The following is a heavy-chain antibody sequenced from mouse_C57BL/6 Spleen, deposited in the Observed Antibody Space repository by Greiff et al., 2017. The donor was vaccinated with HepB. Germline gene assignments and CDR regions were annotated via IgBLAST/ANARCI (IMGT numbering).Heavy chain of an antibody. J-gene: IGHJ4*01. CDR3: AREDGNYEAMDY. Sequence: EVKLVESGGGLVKPGGSLKLSCAASGFTFSDYGMHWVRQAPEKGLEWVAYISSGSSTIYYADTVKGRFTISRDNAKNTLFLQMTSLRSEDTAMYYCAREDGNYEAMDYWCQGTSVTVSS. V-gene: IGHV5-17*01. D-gene: IGHD2-1*01. CDR1: GFTFSDYG. CDR2: ISSGSSTI.